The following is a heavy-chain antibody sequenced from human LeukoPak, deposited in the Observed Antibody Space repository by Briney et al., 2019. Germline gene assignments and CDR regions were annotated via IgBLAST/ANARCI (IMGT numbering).Heavy chain of an antibody. Sequence: SETLSLTCAVYGGSFSGYYWSWIRQPPGKGLEWIGEISHSGSTNYNPSLKSRVTISVDPSKDQFSLKLSSVTAADTAVYYCARVNIAAAGGKGPFDYWGQGTLVTVSS. J-gene: IGHJ4*02. CDR3: ARVNIAAAGGKGPFDY. CDR2: ISHSGST. V-gene: IGHV4-34*01. CDR1: GGSFSGYY. D-gene: IGHD6-13*01.